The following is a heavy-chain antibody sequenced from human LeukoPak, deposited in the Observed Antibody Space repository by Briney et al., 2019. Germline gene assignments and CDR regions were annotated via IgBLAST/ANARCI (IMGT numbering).Heavy chain of an antibody. J-gene: IGHJ4*02. CDR2: IYYSGST. CDR1: GGSIDSWY. D-gene: IGHD2-8*02. V-gene: IGHV4-59*08. CDR3: ARYGPASHCTVYFYG. Sequence: SETLSLTCTVSGGSIDSWYWSWIRQPPGKGLEWIGYIYYSGSTNYNPSLKSRVTISVDTSKNQFSLKLSSVTAADTAVYFCARYGPASHCTVYFYGWGQGTLVTVSS.